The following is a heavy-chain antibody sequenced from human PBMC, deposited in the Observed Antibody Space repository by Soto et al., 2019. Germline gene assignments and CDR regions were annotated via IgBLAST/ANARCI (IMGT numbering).Heavy chain of an antibody. CDR1: EFTVSTNY. V-gene: IGHV3-53*01. J-gene: IGHJ3*02. Sequence: PGGSLRLSCAASEFTVSTNYMSWVRQAPGKGLEWVSVIYSGGGIYYADSVKGRFTISRDSSKNTLYLQMNSLGAEDTAVYYCARGRPFDIWGQGTMVTVSS. CDR3: ARGRPFDI. CDR2: IYSGGGI.